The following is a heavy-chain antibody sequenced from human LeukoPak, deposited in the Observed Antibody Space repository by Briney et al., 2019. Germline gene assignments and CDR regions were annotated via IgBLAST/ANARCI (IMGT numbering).Heavy chain of an antibody. V-gene: IGHV4-61*01. D-gene: IGHD4-17*01. CDR1: GYSISSGYY. CDR3: ARDAHYGDYLDY. CDR2: ISYRGST. Sequence: SETLSLTCTVSGYSISSGYYWSWIRQPPGKGLEWIGSISYRGSTKYYPSLNSRVTISVDTSKRQFSLNLSSVTAADTAVYYCARDAHYGDYLDYWGQGTLVTVSS. J-gene: IGHJ4*02.